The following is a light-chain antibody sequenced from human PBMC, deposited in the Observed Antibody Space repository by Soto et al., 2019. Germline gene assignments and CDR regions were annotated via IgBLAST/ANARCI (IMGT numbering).Light chain of an antibody. CDR1: QTVGNNY. CDR2: GAS. Sequence: EIVLTQSPGTLSLSPGERATLSCRASQTVGNNYLDWYQQKPGQAPRLLIYGASSRATVIPDRFSGSGSGTDFTITISRLEPEDFAVYYCRQSATSPRTFGQGTTVEIK. J-gene: IGKJ1*01. CDR3: RQSATSPRT. V-gene: IGKV3-20*01.